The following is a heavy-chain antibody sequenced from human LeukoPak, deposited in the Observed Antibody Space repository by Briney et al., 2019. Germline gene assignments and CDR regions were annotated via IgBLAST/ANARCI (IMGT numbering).Heavy chain of an antibody. D-gene: IGHD6-13*01. Sequence: PSETLSLTCAVSGYSISSGYYWGWIRQPPGKGLEWIGSIYHSGSTYYNPSLKSRVTISVDTSKIQFSLKLSSVTAADTAVYYCARINRQQLVLDYWGQGTLVTVSS. CDR3: ARINRQQLVLDY. CDR2: IYHSGST. CDR1: GYSISSGYY. J-gene: IGHJ4*02. V-gene: IGHV4-38-2*01.